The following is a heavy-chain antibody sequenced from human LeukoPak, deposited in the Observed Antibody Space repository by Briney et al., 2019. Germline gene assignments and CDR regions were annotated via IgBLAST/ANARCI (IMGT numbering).Heavy chain of an antibody. V-gene: IGHV3-23*01. CDR1: GFTFSSYA. CDR2: ISGSGGST. J-gene: IGHJ6*02. CDR3: AKTMAEPRVQRYYYYGMDV. Sequence: GGSLRLSCAASGFTFSSYAMSWVRQAPGKGLEWVSAISGSGGSTYYADSVKGRFTISRDNSKNTLYLQMNSLRAEDTAVYYCAKTMAEPRVQRYYYYGMDVWGQGTTVTVSS. D-gene: IGHD5-24*01.